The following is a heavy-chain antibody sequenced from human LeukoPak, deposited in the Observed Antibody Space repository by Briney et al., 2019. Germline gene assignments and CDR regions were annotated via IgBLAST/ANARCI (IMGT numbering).Heavy chain of an antibody. CDR2: IVPILGTA. Sequence: SVKVSCKASGGTFSTYAISWVRQAPGQGLEWVGRIVPILGTANYAQNFQGRVTITADRSTTTAYMELSSLRSEDTAVYYCARIWAEFQLVCDFWGQGTLVTVSP. V-gene: IGHV1-69*04. CDR1: GGTFSTYA. D-gene: IGHD6-13*01. CDR3: ARIWAEFQLVCDF. J-gene: IGHJ4*02.